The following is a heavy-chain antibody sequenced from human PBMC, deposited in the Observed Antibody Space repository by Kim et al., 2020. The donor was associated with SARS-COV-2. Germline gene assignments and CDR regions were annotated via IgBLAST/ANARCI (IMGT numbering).Heavy chain of an antibody. CDR2: INHSGST. D-gene: IGHD3-3*01. Sequence: SETLSLTCAVYGGSFSGYYWSWIRQPPGKGLEWIGEINHSGSTNYNPSLKSRVTISVDTSKNQFSLKLSSVTAADTAVYYCARGPRVWMSDFWSGSSHYYYGMDVWGQGTTVTVSS. CDR1: GGSFSGYY. V-gene: IGHV4-34*01. CDR3: ARGPRVWMSDFWSGSSHYYYGMDV. J-gene: IGHJ6*02.